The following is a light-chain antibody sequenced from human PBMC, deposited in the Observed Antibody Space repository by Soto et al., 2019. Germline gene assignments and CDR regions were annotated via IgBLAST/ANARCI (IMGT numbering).Light chain of an antibody. CDR1: SSDVGDY. Sequence: QSALTQPASVSGSPGQSITISCTGTSSDVGDYVSWCQQHPGKAPKLMIYDVSSRPSGVSNRFSGSKSGNTASLTIYGLQAEDEADYYCSSYARSTTYVFGTGTKLTVL. V-gene: IGLV2-14*03. J-gene: IGLJ1*01. CDR2: DVS. CDR3: SSYARSTTYV.